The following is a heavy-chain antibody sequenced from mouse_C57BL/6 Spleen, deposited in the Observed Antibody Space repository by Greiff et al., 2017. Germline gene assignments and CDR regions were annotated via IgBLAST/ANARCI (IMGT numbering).Heavy chain of an antibody. D-gene: IGHD1-1*01. V-gene: IGHV5-12*01. CDR2: ISNGGGST. CDR3: ARRHYGSSDYAMDY. Sequence: EVKVVESGGGLVQPGGSLKLSCAASGFTFSDYYMYWVRQTPEKRLEWVAYISNGGGSTYYPDTVKGRFTISRDNAKNTLYLQMSRLKSEDTAMYYCARRHYGSSDYAMDYWGQGTSVTVSS. CDR1: GFTFSDYY. J-gene: IGHJ4*01.